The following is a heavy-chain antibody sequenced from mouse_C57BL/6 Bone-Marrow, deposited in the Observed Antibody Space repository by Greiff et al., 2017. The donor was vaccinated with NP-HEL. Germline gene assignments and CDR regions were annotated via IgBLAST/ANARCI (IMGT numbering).Heavy chain of an antibody. CDR3: ARALYGSSLDY. Sequence: QVQLQQPGAELVKPGASVKMSCKASGYTFTSYLITWVKQRPGQGLEWIGDIYPGSGSTNYNEKFKSKATLTVDTSTSTAYMQLSSLTSEDSALYYCARALYGSSLDYWGQGTTLTVSS. CDR2: IYPGSGST. D-gene: IGHD1-1*01. CDR1: GYTFTSYL. J-gene: IGHJ2*01. V-gene: IGHV1-55*01.